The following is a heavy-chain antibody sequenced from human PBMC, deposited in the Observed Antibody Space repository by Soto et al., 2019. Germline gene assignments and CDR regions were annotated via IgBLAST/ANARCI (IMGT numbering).Heavy chain of an antibody. J-gene: IGHJ5*02. CDR2: ISYDGSNK. V-gene: IGHV3-30*18. D-gene: IGHD3-22*01. Sequence: PGGSLRLSCAASGFTFSSYGMHWVRQAPGKGLEWVAVISYDGSNKYYADSVKGRFTISRDNSKNTLYLQMNSLRAEGTAVYYCAKDPFPTMIVPNNWFDPWGQGTLVTVSS. CDR1: GFTFSSYG. CDR3: AKDPFPTMIVPNNWFDP.